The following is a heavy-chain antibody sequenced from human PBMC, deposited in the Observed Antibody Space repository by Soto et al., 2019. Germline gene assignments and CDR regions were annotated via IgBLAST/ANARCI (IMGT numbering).Heavy chain of an antibody. V-gene: IGHV3-11*06. CDR1: GFTFSDYY. J-gene: IGHJ4*02. Sequence: GGSLRLSCAASGFTFSDYYMSCIRQAPWKGLEWVSCISSSSSYTNYADSVKGRFTISRDNAKNSLYLEMNSLRAEDTAVYYCARESEDLTSNLDYWGQGTMVTVSS. CDR3: ARESEDLTSNLDY. CDR2: ISSSSSYT.